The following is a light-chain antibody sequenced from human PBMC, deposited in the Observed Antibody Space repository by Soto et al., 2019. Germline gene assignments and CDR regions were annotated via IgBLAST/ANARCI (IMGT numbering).Light chain of an antibody. J-gene: IGKJ3*01. Sequence: EIVLTQSPGTLSLSPGERATLSCRASQSVSSSYLAWYQQKPGQAPRLLIYGASSRATGITDRFSGSGSGTDFTLTISRLEPEDFAVYYCQQYGRGVTFGPGTKVDIK. CDR1: QSVSSSY. CDR2: GAS. V-gene: IGKV3-20*01. CDR3: QQYGRGVT.